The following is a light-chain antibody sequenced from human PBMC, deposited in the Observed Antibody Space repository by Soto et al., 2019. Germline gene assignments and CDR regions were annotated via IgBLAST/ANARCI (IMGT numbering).Light chain of an antibody. V-gene: IGLV2-14*01. Sequence: QSALTQPASVSGSPGQSITISCTGTSSDIGSYKYVSWCQHHPGKAPKLMIYEVSNRPSGVSDRFSGSRSGNTASLTISGLQAEDEAVYYCASYTTSSTLVFGGGTQLTVL. CDR2: EVS. CDR1: SSDIGSYKY. CDR3: ASYTTSSTLV. J-gene: IGLJ2*01.